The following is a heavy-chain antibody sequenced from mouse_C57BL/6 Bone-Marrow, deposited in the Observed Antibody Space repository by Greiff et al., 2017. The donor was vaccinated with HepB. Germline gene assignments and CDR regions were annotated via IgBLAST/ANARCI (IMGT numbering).Heavy chain of an antibody. Sequence: VQLQQSGAELVKPGASVKLSCTASGFNIKDYYMHWVKQRTEQGLEWIGRIDPEDGETKYASKFQGKATITADTSSNTAYLQLSSLTSEDTAVYYCARGLRRFAYWGQGTLVTVSA. CDR1: GFNIKDYY. CDR3: ARGLRRFAY. CDR2: IDPEDGET. J-gene: IGHJ3*01. V-gene: IGHV14-2*01. D-gene: IGHD1-1*01.